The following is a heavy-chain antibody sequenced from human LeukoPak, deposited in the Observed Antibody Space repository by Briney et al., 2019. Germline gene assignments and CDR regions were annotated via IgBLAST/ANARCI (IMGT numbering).Heavy chain of an antibody. V-gene: IGHV4-61*02. CDR2: IYTSGST. CDR3: ARLPDP. J-gene: IGHJ5*02. Sequence: PSETLSLTCTVSGGSISSGSYYWSWIRQPAGKGLEWIGRIYTSGSTNYNPSLKSRVTISVDTSKNQFSLKLTSVTASDTAAYYCARLPDPWGQGTLVTVSS. CDR1: GGSISSGSYY.